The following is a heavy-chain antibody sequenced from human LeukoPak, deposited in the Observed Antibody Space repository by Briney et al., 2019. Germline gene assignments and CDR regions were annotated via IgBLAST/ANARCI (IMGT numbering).Heavy chain of an antibody. CDR2: ISGTGDKT. D-gene: IGHD4/OR15-4a*01. CDR1: GLTFNNFA. CDR3: AKGHSDYGTGLDC. J-gene: IGHJ4*02. V-gene: IGHV3-23*01. Sequence: GGSLRLSCAASGLTFNNFAMSWVRQTPGKGLESVLVISGTGDKTYYADSVKGRFTISRDNSQNTLYLQMNSLRAEDTAVYYCAKGHSDYGTGLDCWGQGTLVTVAS.